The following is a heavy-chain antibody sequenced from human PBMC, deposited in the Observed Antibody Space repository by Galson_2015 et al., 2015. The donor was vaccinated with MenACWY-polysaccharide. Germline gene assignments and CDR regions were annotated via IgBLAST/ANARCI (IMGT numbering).Heavy chain of an antibody. CDR2: ISANTRST. Sequence: SLRLSCAGSGFSFSSYSMSWVRQAAGKGLEWVSSISANTRSTYDTDSVKGRFTISRDNSKNTLYLRMNSLRAEDTALYYCARLAVAVMLNWYLDLWGRGTLVSVSS. CDR1: GFSFSSYS. CDR3: ARLAVAVMLNWYLDL. D-gene: IGHD6-19*01. V-gene: IGHV3-23*01. J-gene: IGHJ2*01.